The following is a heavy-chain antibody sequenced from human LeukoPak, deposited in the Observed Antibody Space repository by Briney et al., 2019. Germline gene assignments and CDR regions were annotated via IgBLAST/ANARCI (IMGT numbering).Heavy chain of an antibody. CDR3: ARCGFSGGSCYYLDY. D-gene: IGHD2-15*01. Sequence: GESLKISCQGSGYLFTNYWIAWVRQLPGKGLEWMGSIYPGDSDTRYSPSFQGQLTISADKSITTAYLQWSSLKASDNAIYYCARCGFSGGSCYYLDYWGQGALVTVSP. V-gene: IGHV5-51*01. CDR1: GYLFTNYW. CDR2: IYPGDSDT. J-gene: IGHJ4*02.